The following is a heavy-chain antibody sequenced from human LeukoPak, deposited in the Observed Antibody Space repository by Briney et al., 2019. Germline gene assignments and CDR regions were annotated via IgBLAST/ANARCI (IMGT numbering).Heavy chain of an antibody. Sequence: SQTLSLTSAISGDSPSINSAAWNWIRHSPSRGLEWLGRTYSRSKWYSDYAVSAKSRITINPDTSNNQISLQLKSVTPEDTAVYYCARGVRYSFDSWGQGTLVTVSS. CDR3: ARGVRYSFDS. CDR2: TYSRSKWYS. CDR1: GDSPSINSAA. J-gene: IGHJ4*02. D-gene: IGHD1-1*01. V-gene: IGHV6-1*01.